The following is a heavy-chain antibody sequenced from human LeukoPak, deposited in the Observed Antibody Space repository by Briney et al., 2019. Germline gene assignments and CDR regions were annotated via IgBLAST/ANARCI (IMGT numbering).Heavy chain of an antibody. J-gene: IGHJ6*01. CDR1: GGTFRNYA. CDR3: ASGGASSHSIMDV. V-gene: IGHV1-69*05. CDR2: VIPLFGRA. Sequence: ASVKVSCKASGGTFRNYAFNWVRQAPGQGLEWMGVVIPLFGRANYAQKFQGSVTITTDESTSTAYMELSSLRSEDTAVYYCASGGASSHSIMDVWGKGPRSPSPQ. D-gene: IGHD3-10*01.